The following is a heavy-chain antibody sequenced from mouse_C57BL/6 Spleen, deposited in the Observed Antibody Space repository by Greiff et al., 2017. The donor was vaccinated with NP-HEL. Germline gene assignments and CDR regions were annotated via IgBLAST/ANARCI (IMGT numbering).Heavy chain of an antibody. J-gene: IGHJ2*01. CDR2: IYPGDGDT. Sequence: QVQLKESGAELVKPGASVKIPCKASGYAFSSYWMNWVKQRPGTGLEWIGQIYPGDGDTNYNGKFKGKATLTADKSSSTAYMPLSSLTSEDSAVYFCARSYDLYYFDYWGQGTTLTVSS. V-gene: IGHV1-80*01. D-gene: IGHD2-3*01. CDR1: GYAFSSYW. CDR3: ARSYDLYYFDY.